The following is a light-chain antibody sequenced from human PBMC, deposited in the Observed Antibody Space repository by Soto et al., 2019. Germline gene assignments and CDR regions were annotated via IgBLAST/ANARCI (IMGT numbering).Light chain of an antibody. J-gene: IGKJ3*01. Sequence: DIQMTQSPSSLSASVGDRVTITCRASQNISSFLNWYRQKPGKAPTLLIYPTSSLHTGVPSRFSGSGSGTDFSLTISSLQAEDFATYYCRQSYSTPFTFGPGTKVDVE. CDR2: PTS. CDR3: RQSYSTPFT. CDR1: QNISSF. V-gene: IGKV1-39*01.